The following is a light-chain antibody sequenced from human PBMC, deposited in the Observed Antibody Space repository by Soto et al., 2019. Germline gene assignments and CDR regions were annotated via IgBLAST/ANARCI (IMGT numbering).Light chain of an antibody. CDR2: GAS. CDR3: QQYDDWPIT. V-gene: IGKV3-15*01. Sequence: MMMTQSPATLSVSPGERVALSCRTSHSVNSHVAWYQQKPGQAPSLLIYGASTRAADVPARFSGSGSGTEFTLTISSMQSEDFEIYYCQQYDDWPITFGQGTRLEIK. J-gene: IGKJ5*01. CDR1: HSVNSH.